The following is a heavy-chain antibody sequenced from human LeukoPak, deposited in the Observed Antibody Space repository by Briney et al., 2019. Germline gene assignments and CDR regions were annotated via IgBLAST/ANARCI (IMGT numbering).Heavy chain of an antibody. V-gene: IGHV4-59*08. J-gene: IGHJ3*02. CDR1: GGSISSYY. CDR2: IYYSGST. CDR3: ARIRTRYSRFDAFDI. D-gene: IGHD6-13*01. Sequence: SETLSLTCTVSGGSISSYYWSWIRQPPGKGLEWIGYIYYSGSTNYNPSLKGRVTISVDTSKNQFSLKLSSVTAADTAVYYCARIRTRYSRFDAFDIWGQGTMVTVSS.